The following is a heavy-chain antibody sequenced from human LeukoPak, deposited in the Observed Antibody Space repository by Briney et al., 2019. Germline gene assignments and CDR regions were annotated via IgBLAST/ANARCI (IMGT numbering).Heavy chain of an antibody. Sequence: ASVKVSCKASGYTFTSYYMHWVRQAPGQGLEWMGIINPSGGSTSYAQKFQGRVTMTRDTSISTAYMELSRLRSDDTAVYYCARGPLYGSGSYSYYYYYMDVWGKGTTVTVSS. V-gene: IGHV1-46*01. CDR2: INPSGGST. CDR1: GYTFTSYY. D-gene: IGHD3-10*01. CDR3: ARGPLYGSGSYSYYYYYMDV. J-gene: IGHJ6*03.